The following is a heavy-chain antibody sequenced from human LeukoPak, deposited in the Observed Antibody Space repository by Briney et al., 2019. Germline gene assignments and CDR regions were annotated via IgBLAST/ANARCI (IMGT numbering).Heavy chain of an antibody. CDR1: GSTFSSYG. J-gene: IGHJ6*04. CDR2: ISSSGSTI. V-gene: IGHV3-48*03. CDR3: AELGITMIGGV. Sequence: GGSLRLSCAASGSTFSSYGMNWVRQAPGKGLEWVSYISSSGSTIYYADSVKGRFTISKDNAKNSLYLQMNSLRAEDTAVYYCAELGITMIGGVWGKGTTVTISS. D-gene: IGHD3-10*02.